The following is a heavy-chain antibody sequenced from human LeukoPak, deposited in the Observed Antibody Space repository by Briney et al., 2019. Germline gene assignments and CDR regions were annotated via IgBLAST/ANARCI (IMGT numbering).Heavy chain of an antibody. Sequence: SETLSLTCTVSGGSVSSGSYYWSWIRQPPGTGLEWIGYIYYSGSTNYNPSLKSRVTISVDTSKNQFSLKLSSVTAADTAVYYCARGHITIFGVVKDWGQGTLVTVSP. J-gene: IGHJ4*02. CDR1: GGSVSSGSYY. CDR3: ARGHITIFGVVKD. D-gene: IGHD3-3*01. V-gene: IGHV4-61*01. CDR2: IYYSGST.